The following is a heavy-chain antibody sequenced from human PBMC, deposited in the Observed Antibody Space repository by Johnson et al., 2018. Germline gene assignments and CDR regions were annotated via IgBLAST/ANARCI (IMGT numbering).Heavy chain of an antibody. CDR2: ISGDGGST. D-gene: IGHD2-2*01. Sequence: VQLLESGGVVVQPGGSLRLSCAASGFTFDDYTMHWVRQAPGKGLEWVSLISGDGGSTYYADSVKGRFIISRDNSKNSLDLQMNRLRTEETALYYCAKEVSRGYYYMDVWGKGTTVTVSS. J-gene: IGHJ6*03. V-gene: IGHV3-43*01. CDR1: GFTFDDYT. CDR3: AKEVSRGYYYMDV.